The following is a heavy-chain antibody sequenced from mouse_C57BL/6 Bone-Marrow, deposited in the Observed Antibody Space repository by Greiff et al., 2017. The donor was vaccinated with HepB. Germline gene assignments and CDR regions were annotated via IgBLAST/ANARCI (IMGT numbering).Heavy chain of an antibody. J-gene: IGHJ4*01. D-gene: IGHD2-4*01. V-gene: IGHV5-17*01. CDR1: GFTFSDYG. CDR2: ISSGSSTI. Sequence: EVQLVESGGGLVKPGGSLKLSCAASGFTFSDYGMHWVRQAPAKGLEWVAYISSGSSTIYYADTVKGRFTISRDNAKNTLFLQMTSRRSEDTAVYYCARHRGLRRGCAMDYWGQGTSVTVSS. CDR3: ARHRGLRRGCAMDY.